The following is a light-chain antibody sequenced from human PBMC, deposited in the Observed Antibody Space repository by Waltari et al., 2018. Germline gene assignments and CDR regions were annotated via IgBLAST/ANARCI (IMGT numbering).Light chain of an antibody. CDR1: QTVRTTY. J-gene: IGKJ4*01. CDR2: GAS. Sequence: EIVLTQSPGTLSLSPGERATLSCRASQTVRTTYLAWYQQKPGQAPTLLIYGASSRATGIPDRFSGSWSGTDFSLTISSLEPEDFAVYYCQQYDISPLTFGGGTEVEIK. CDR3: QQYDISPLT. V-gene: IGKV3-20*01.